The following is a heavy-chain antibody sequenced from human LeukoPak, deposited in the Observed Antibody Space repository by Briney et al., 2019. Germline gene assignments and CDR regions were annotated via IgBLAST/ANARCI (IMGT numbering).Heavy chain of an antibody. CDR2: INHSGST. J-gene: IGHJ2*01. CDR1: GGSFSGYY. CDR3: ARGLRWKYWYFDL. Sequence: SETLSLTCAVYGGSFSGYYCSWIRQPPGKGLERIGEINHSGSTNFNPSLKSRVTISLDTSKNQFSLKLSSVTAADTAVYYCARGLRWKYWYFDLWGRGTLVTVSS. V-gene: IGHV4-34*01. D-gene: IGHD4-23*01.